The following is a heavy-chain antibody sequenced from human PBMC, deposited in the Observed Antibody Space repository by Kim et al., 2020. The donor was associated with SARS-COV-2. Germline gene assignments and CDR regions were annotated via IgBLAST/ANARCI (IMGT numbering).Heavy chain of an antibody. Sequence: SETLSLTCAVYGGSFSGYYWSWIRQPPGKGLEWIGEINHSGSTNDNPSLKSRVTISVDTSKNQFSLKLSSVTAADTAVYYCARGRYSSSWYGTAPIDPWGQGTLVTVSS. CDR2: INHSGST. V-gene: IGHV4-34*01. CDR3: ARGRYSSSWYGTAPIDP. CDR1: GGSFSGYY. J-gene: IGHJ5*02. D-gene: IGHD6-13*01.